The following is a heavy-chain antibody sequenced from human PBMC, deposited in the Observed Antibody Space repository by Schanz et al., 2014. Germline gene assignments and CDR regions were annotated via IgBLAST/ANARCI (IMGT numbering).Heavy chain of an antibody. Sequence: EVQLVESGGGLVQPGGSLRLSCAASGFTFSGYWMSWVRQAPGKGLEWVSYISRSSSTIYYTDSVKGRFTISRDNAKNSVFLQMNGLRDEDTAVYYCATETYSSSWCFDYWGQGTLVTVSS. D-gene: IGHD6-13*01. CDR1: GFTFSGYW. J-gene: IGHJ4*02. V-gene: IGHV3-48*02. CDR3: ATETYSSSWCFDY. CDR2: ISRSSSTI.